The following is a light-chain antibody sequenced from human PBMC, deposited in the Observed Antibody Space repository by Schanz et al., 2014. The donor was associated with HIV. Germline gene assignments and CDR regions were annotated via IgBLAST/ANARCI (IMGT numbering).Light chain of an antibody. CDR2: SAS. CDR1: QTVSSSS. V-gene: IGKV3-20*01. J-gene: IGKJ2*01. Sequence: EIVMTQSPATLSVSPGERATLSCRASQTVSSSSLAWYQQEPGQSPRLLIYSASSRATGIPDRFSGSGSGTDFTLTISRLEPEDSAVYYCQQYGSSYTFGQGTKLEIK. CDR3: QQYGSSYT.